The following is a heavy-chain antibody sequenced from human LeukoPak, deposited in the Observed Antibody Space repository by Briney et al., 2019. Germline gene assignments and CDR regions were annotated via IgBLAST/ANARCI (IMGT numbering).Heavy chain of an antibody. V-gene: IGHV4-34*01. Sequence: PSETPSLTCAVYGGSFSGYYWSWIRQPPGKGLEWIGEINHSGSTNYNPSLKSRVTTSVDTSKNQFSLKLSSVTAADTAVYYCARGRRVGAIDYWGQGTLVTVSS. D-gene: IGHD1-26*01. CDR3: ARGRRVGAIDY. J-gene: IGHJ4*02. CDR1: GGSFSGYY. CDR2: INHSGST.